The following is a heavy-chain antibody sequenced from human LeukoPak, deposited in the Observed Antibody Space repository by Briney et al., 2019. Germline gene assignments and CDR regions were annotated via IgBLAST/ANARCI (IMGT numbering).Heavy chain of an antibody. Sequence: GGSLRLSCAASGFTFSSYAMSWVRQAPGKGLEWVSAISGSGGSTYYADSVKGRFTIPRDNSKNTLYLQMNSLRAEDTAVYYCAKDITPYNWNVDFDYWGQGTLVTVSS. CDR2: ISGSGGST. CDR3: AKDITPYNWNVDFDY. V-gene: IGHV3-23*01. D-gene: IGHD1-1*01. CDR1: GFTFSSYA. J-gene: IGHJ4*02.